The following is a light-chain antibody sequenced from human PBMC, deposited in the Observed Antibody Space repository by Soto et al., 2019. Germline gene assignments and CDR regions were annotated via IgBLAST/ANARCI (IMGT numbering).Light chain of an antibody. Sequence: EIVLIQSPATLSLSPGERATLSCRASQSVSSYLAWYQQKPGQAPRLLIYDASNRATGIPARFSGSGSGTDFTLTISSLEPEDTATYYCQQYDHPPYTFGQGTKVDIK. CDR1: QSVSSY. V-gene: IGKV3-11*01. CDR3: QQYDHPPYT. J-gene: IGKJ2*01. CDR2: DAS.